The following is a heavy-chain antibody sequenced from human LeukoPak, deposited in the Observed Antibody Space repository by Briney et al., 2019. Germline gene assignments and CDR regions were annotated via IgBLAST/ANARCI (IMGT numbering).Heavy chain of an antibody. D-gene: IGHD6-19*01. CDR2: IYSGGST. CDR3: ARIAVANYPYYFDY. Sequence: GGSLRLSCAASGLTFNNYAMSWVRQAPGKGLEWVSVIYSGGSTYYADSVKGRFTISRDNSKNTLYLQMNSLRAEVTAVYYCARIAVANYPYYFDYWGQGTLVTVSS. V-gene: IGHV3-53*01. J-gene: IGHJ4*02. CDR1: GLTFNNYA.